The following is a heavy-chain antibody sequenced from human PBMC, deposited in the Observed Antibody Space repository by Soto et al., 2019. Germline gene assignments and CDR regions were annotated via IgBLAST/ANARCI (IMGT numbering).Heavy chain of an antibody. J-gene: IGHJ6*03. CDR2: INAYNGNT. CDR3: ARDHRKNVVVVPAAYYYYYMVV. V-gene: IGHV1-18*01. D-gene: IGHD2-2*01. Sequence: QVRLVQSGAEVREPGASVKVSCKASGYTFTSYGITWLRQAPGQGLEWMGWINAYNGNTNYAQKLQGKVTMTTDTFTTTVYLELRSLRSDDTAGYLCARDHRKNVVVVPAAYYYYYMVVWVKGTTVTVSS. CDR1: GYTFTSYG.